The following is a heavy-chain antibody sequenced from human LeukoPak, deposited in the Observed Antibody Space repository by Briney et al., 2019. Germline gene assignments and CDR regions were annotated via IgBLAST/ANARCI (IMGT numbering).Heavy chain of an antibody. CDR2: ISYDGSNK. CDR3: AKLAGLRYFDWLFYFDY. D-gene: IGHD3-9*01. J-gene: IGHJ4*02. V-gene: IGHV3-30*18. CDR1: GFTFSSYG. Sequence: GGSLRLSCAASGFTFSSYGMHWVRQAPGKGLEWVAVISYDGSNKYYADSVKGRFTISRDNSKNTLYLQMNSLRAEDTAVCYCAKLAGLRYFDWLFYFDYWGQGTLVTVSS.